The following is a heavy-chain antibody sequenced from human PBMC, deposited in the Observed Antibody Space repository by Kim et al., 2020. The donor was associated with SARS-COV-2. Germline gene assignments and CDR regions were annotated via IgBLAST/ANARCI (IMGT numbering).Heavy chain of an antibody. V-gene: IGHV3-30-3*01. D-gene: IGHD4-17*01. CDR1: GFTFSSYA. CDR2: ISYDGSNK. Sequence: GGSLRLSCAASGFTFSSYAMHWVRQAPGKGLEWVAVISYDGSNKYYADSVKGRFTISRDNSKNTLYLQMNSLRAEDTAVYDCARDSGECPDYGDCYYYYGMDVWGQGTTVTVSS. CDR3: ARDSGECPDYGDCYYYYGMDV. J-gene: IGHJ6*02.